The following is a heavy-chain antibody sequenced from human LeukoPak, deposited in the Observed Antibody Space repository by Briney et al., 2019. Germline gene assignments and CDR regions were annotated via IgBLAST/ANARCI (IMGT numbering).Heavy chain of an antibody. CDR1: GGSISSYY. V-gene: IGHV4-59*01. CDR3: AREGTANSSSWYWFDP. D-gene: IGHD6-13*01. J-gene: IGHJ5*02. Sequence: PPETLSLTCSVSGGSISSYYWSWIRQPPGKGMEWIGYIYYSGSTNYNPSLKSRVTISVDTSKNQFSLKLSSVTAADTAVYYCAREGTANSSSWYWFDPWGQGTLVTVSS. CDR2: IYYSGST.